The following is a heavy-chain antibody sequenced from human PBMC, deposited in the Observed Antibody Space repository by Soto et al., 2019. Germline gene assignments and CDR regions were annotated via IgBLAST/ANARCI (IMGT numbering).Heavy chain of an antibody. CDR3: TTGTGNDYYYYGMDV. D-gene: IGHD1-1*01. Sequence: PGGSLRISCAASGFTFSNPWMNWVRQAPGKGLKWVGRIKSKTDGGTTDYAAPVKGRFTISRDDSKNTLYLQMNSLKTEYSAVYYCTTGTGNDYYYYGMDVWGQGTTVTVSS. CDR1: GFTFSNPW. CDR2: IKSKTDGGTT. V-gene: IGHV3-15*07. J-gene: IGHJ6*02.